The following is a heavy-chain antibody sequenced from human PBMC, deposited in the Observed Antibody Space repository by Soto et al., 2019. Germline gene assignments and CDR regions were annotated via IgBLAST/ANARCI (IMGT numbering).Heavy chain of an antibody. V-gene: IGHV1-69*06. D-gene: IGHD5-18*01. CDR1: GGTFSSYA. CDR2: IIPIFGTA. CDR3: AISKGLPPPYGMDV. J-gene: IGHJ6*02. Sequence: GASVKVSCKASGGTFSSYAISWVRQAPGQGLEWMGGIIPIFGTANYAQKFQGRVTITADKSTSTAYMELSSLRSEDTAVYYCAISKGLPPPYGMDVWGQGTTVTVSS.